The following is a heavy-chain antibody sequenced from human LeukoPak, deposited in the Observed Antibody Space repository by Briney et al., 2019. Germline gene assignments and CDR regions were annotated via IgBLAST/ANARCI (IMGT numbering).Heavy chain of an antibody. V-gene: IGHV1-8*01. CDR1: GYTFTSHD. Sequence: ASVKVSCKASGYTFTSHDINWVRQATGQGLEWMGWMNPNSGITGYAQKFQGRVTMTRDTSINTAYMELHSLRSEDTAVYFCARGYSPSIRTTGNDYWGQGTLVTVSS. CDR2: MNPNSGIT. CDR3: ARGYSPSIRTTGNDY. J-gene: IGHJ4*02. D-gene: IGHD1-1*01.